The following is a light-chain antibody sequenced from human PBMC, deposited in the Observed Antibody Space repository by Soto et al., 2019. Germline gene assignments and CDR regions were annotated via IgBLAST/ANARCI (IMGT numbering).Light chain of an antibody. Sequence: QSVLTQPPSASGTPGQRVTISCSGSSSNIGSNYVYWYQQLPGTAPKLLIYRNNQRPSGVPARFSGSKSGTSAALSISGLRSEDEADYYCAAWDDSLSGWVFGGGTTLTVL. CDR2: RNN. CDR3: AAWDDSLSGWV. CDR1: SSNIGSNY. J-gene: IGLJ3*02. V-gene: IGLV1-47*01.